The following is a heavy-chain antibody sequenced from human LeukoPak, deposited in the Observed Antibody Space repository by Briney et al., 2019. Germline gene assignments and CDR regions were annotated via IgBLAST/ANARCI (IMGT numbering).Heavy chain of an antibody. CDR1: GFTFSGST. V-gene: IGHV3-73*01. D-gene: IGHD4-17*01. CDR3: TGQPNYGDYPN. J-gene: IGHJ4*02. CDR2: IRNKANSYAT. Sequence: PGGSLRLSYAASGFTFSGSTMHWVRQASGKGLEWVGRIRNKANSYATAYAESVKGRFTISRDDSKNTVYLQMNSLKTEDTAVYYCTGQPNYGDYPNWGQGALVTVSS.